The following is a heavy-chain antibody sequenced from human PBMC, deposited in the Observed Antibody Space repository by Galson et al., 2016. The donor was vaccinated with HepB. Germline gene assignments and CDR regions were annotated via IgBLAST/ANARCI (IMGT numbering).Heavy chain of an antibody. D-gene: IGHD3-10*01. Sequence: SLRLSCAISGLTFCRYAMQWVRQAPGKGLEWVAVISDYGTNKNYADSVKGRFTISRDNSEETLYLQMNSLKTEDTATYYCSTWGFTLGIDHWGRGILVTVSS. J-gene: IGHJ4*02. CDR3: STWGFTLGIDH. CDR1: GLTFCRYA. V-gene: IGHV3-30-3*01. CDR2: ISDYGTNK.